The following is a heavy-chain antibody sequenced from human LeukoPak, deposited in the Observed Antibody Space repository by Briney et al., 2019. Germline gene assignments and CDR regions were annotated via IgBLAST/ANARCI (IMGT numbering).Heavy chain of an antibody. J-gene: IGHJ4*02. CDR1: GYSFTTYW. Sequence: GESLKISCKGSGYSFTTYWILWVRQMPGKGLEWMGIIYPGDSDSRYGPSFQGQVTISADKSVSTAYLQWSSLKASDTAMYYCARRSSPTGGIDYWGQGTLVTVSS. CDR3: ARRSSPTGGIDY. CDR2: IYPGDSDS. D-gene: IGHD2-2*01. V-gene: IGHV5-51*01.